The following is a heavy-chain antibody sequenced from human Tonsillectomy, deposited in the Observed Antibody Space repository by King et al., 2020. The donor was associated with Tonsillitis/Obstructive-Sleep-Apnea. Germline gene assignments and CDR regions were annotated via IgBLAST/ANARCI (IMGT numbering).Heavy chain of an antibody. CDR1: GGSISSSNW. J-gene: IGHJ5*02. CDR3: AREGDYYDSSGYYCAWFDP. V-gene: IGHV4-4*02. Sequence: VQLQESGPGLVKPSGTLSITCAVSGGSISSSNWWSWVRQPPGKGLEWIGEIYHSGSTNYNPSLTSRVTISVDKSKNQFSLKLSSVTAADTAVYYCAREGDYYDSSGYYCAWFDPWGQGTLVTISS. D-gene: IGHD3-22*01. CDR2: IYHSGST.